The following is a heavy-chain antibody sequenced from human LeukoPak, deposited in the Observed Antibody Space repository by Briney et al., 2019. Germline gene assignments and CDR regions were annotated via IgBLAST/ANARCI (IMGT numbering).Heavy chain of an antibody. CDR3: ASQEREGYSSSEIYYYYYMDV. J-gene: IGHJ6*03. CDR2: IIPIFGTA. CDR1: GYTFTSYG. V-gene: IGHV1-69*06. Sequence: GASVKVSCKASGYTFTSYGISWVRQAPGQGLEWMGGIIPIFGTANYAQKFQGRVTITADKSTSTAYMELSSLRSEDTAVYYCASQEREGYSSSEIYYYYYMDVWGKGTTVTVSS. D-gene: IGHD6-6*01.